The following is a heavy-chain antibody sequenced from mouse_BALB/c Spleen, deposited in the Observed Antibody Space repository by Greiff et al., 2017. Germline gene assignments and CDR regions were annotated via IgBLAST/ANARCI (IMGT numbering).Heavy chain of an antibody. Sequence: EVQLVESGGGLVQPGGSRKLSCAASGFTFSSFGMHWVRQAPEKGLEWVAYISSGSSTIYYADTVKGRFTISRDNPKNTLFLQMTSLRSEDTAMYYCARSLYGNPDYWGQGTTLTVSS. V-gene: IGHV5-17*02. CDR1: GFTFSSFG. CDR2: ISSGSSTI. CDR3: ARSLYGNPDY. D-gene: IGHD2-1*01. J-gene: IGHJ2*01.